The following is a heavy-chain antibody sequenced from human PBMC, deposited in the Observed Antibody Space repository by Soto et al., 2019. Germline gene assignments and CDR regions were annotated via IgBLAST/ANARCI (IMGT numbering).Heavy chain of an antibody. J-gene: IGHJ6*02. Sequence: SVKVSCKASGFTFTSSAVQWVRQARGQRLEWIGWIVVGSGNTSYAQKFQERVTITRDMSTSTAYMELSSLRSEDTAVYYCAAAYPYSPYYYGMDVWGQGTTVTV. D-gene: IGHD4-4*01. CDR1: GFTFTSSA. CDR2: IVVGSGNT. V-gene: IGHV1-58*01. CDR3: AAAYPYSPYYYGMDV.